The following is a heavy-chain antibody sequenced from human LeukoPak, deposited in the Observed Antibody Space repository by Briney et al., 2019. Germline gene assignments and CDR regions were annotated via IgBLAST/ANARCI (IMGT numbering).Heavy chain of an antibody. J-gene: IGHJ4*02. D-gene: IGHD1-7*01. CDR1: GYTFTGYY. CDR3: ARNGGYNWNYVPYY. V-gene: IGHV1-2*02. Sequence: ASVKVSCKASGYTFTGYYMHWVRQAPGQGLEWMGWINPNSGGTNYAQKFQGRVTMTRDTSISTAYMELSRLRSDDTAVYYCARNGGYNWNYVPYYWGREPWSSSPQ. CDR2: INPNSGGT.